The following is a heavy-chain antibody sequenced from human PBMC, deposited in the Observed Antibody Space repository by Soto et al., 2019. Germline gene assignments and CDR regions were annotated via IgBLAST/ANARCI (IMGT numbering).Heavy chain of an antibody. J-gene: IGHJ6*02. CDR2: IIPFIGTA. CDR1: GGTFSSYA. V-gene: IGHV1-69*18. D-gene: IGHD4-4*01. CDR3: ARVVMTTVPASYYYGMDV. Sequence: QVQLVQSGAEVKKPGSSVTVSCKASGGTFSSYAISWVRQAPGQGLEWMGRIIPFIGTAKYAQKFQGRVRSTADESTSTAYMELTSLRSEDTAVYYYARVVMTTVPASYYYGMDVWGQGNTVTVSS.